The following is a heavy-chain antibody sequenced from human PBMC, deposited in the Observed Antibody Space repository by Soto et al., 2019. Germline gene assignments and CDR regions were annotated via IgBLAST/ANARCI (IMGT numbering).Heavy chain of an antibody. CDR2: ISAYNGNT. V-gene: IGHV1-18*04. CDR3: ARVVYYGSGSLTHFYGMDV. J-gene: IGHJ6*02. D-gene: IGHD3-10*01. CDR1: GYTSTSYG. Sequence: QVQLVESGAEVKKPGASVKVSCKASGYTSTSYGISWVRQAPGQGLEWMGWISAYNGNTNYAQKLQGRVTMTTDTSTSTAYIELRSLRSDVTAVYYCARVVYYGSGSLTHFYGMDVWGQGTTVTVSS.